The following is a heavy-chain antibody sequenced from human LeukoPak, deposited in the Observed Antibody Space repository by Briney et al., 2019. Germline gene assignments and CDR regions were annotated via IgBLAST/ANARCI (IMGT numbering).Heavy chain of an antibody. V-gene: IGHV3-30*02. Sequence: GGSLSLSCAASGFTFGSCGMYWVRQAPGKGLEWVAFIRYDGSNKYYADSVKGRFTISRDNSKNTLYLQMNSLRAEETAVYHCAKDRGSSTDWGQGTLVTVSS. J-gene: IGHJ4*02. CDR3: AKDRGSSTD. CDR1: GFTFGSCG. CDR2: IRYDGSNK. D-gene: IGHD6-6*01.